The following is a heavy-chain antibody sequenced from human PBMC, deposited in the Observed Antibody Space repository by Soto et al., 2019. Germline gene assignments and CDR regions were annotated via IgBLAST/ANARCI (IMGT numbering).Heavy chain of an antibody. V-gene: IGHV3-7*01. CDR2: IKQDGSEK. D-gene: IGHD2-21*01. CDR3: ARDRTDFLI. Sequence: PGGSLRLSCAASGFTLSSYWMSWVRQAPGKGLEWVANIKQDGSEKYYVDSVKGRFTISRDNAKNSLYLQMNSLRAEDTAVYYCARDRTDFLIWGQGTMVTVSS. J-gene: IGHJ3*02. CDR1: GFTLSSYW.